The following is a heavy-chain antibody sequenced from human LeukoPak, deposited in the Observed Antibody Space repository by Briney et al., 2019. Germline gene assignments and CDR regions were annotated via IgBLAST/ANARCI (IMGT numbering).Heavy chain of an antibody. CDR3: ARYSGTWHAFDI. D-gene: IGHD1-26*01. V-gene: IGHV3-66*02. Sequence: KTGGSLRLSCAASGFTVSSNYMSWVRQAPGKGLEWVSVIYSGGSTYYADSVKGRFTISRDNSQNTLYLQMNSLRAEDTAVYYCARYSGTWHAFDIWGQGTMVTVSS. J-gene: IGHJ3*02. CDR2: IYSGGST. CDR1: GFTVSSNY.